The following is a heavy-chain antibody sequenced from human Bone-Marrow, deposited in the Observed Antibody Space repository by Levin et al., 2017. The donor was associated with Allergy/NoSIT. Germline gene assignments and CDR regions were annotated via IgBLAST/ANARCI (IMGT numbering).Heavy chain of an antibody. D-gene: IGHD3-3*01. CDR3: ARRNDFWSRTHGGYYFFMDV. J-gene: IGHJ6*03. CDR2: MSGSGGQR. V-gene: IGHV3-23*01. CDR1: GPILSDYA. Sequence: GGSLRLSCVASGPILSDYAMNWVRQAPGKGLEWVSGMSGSGGQRYYSDSVKGRFTISRDFFKNTLFLHMNNLRAEDTAVYYCARRNDFWSRTHGGYYFFMDVWGKGTTVTVSS.